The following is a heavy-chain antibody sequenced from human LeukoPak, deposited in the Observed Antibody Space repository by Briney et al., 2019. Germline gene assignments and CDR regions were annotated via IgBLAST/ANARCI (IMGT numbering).Heavy chain of an antibody. CDR2: IRSKAYGGTT. CDR3: TTERGGSYYGWFDP. CDR1: GFTFGDYA. Sequence: GGSLRLPCTASGFTFGDYAMSWFRQAPGKGLEWVGFIRSKAYGGTTEYAASVKGRFTISRDDSKSIAYLQMNSLKTEDTAVYYCTTERGGSYYGWFDPWGQGTLVTVSS. V-gene: IGHV3-49*03. D-gene: IGHD1-26*01. J-gene: IGHJ5*02.